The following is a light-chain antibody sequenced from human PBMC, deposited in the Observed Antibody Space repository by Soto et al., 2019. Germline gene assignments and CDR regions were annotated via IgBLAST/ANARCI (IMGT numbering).Light chain of an antibody. CDR1: QSVSSN. Sequence: EIVMTQSPATLSVSPGERATLSCRASQSVSSNLAWYQQKPGQAPRLLIYGASTRATGIPARFSGSGSGTEFTLTISSLQSEDFAVYYCQQYNNWTRITFGHVTRPETK. J-gene: IGKJ5*01. V-gene: IGKV3-15*01. CDR2: GAS. CDR3: QQYNNWTRIT.